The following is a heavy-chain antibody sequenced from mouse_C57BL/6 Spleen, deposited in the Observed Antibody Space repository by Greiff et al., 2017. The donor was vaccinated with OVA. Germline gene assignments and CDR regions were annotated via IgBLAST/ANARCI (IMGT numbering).Heavy chain of an antibody. V-gene: IGHV1-80*01. J-gene: IGHJ1*03. Sequence: VQLQESGAELVKPGASVKISCKASGYAFSSYWMNWVKQRPGKGLEWIGQIYPGDGDTNYNGKFKGKATLTADKSSSTAYMQLSSLTSEDSAVYFCASEGGYYGYFDVWGTGTTVTVSS. CDR2: IYPGDGDT. CDR3: ASEGGYYGYFDV. D-gene: IGHD1-1*02. CDR1: GYAFSSYW.